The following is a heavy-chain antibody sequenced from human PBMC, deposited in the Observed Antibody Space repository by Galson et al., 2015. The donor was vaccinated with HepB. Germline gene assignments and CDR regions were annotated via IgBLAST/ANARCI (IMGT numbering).Heavy chain of an antibody. J-gene: IGHJ4*02. D-gene: IGHD7-27*01. CDR2: ISGSGGST. V-gene: IGHV3-23*01. CDR1: GFTFSSYA. Sequence: SLRLSCAASGFTFSSYAMSWVRQAPGKGLEWVSAISGSGGSTYYADSVKGRFTISRDNSKNTLYLQMNSLRAEDTAVYYCAKDHGVTGDKYYFDYWGQVTLVTVSS. CDR3: AKDHGVTGDKYYFDY.